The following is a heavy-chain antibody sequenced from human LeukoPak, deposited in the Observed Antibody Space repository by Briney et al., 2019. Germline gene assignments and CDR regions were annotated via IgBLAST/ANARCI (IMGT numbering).Heavy chain of an antibody. CDR2: IYYSGSI. Sequence: SETLSLTCSVSGGSLTSYYWSWIRQPPGRGLEWIGYIYYSGSINYNPSLKSRVTISVDTSKNQFTLKLNSVTAADTAVYYCARLGEGYSSGWYRTWFDPWGQGTLVTVSS. V-gene: IGHV4-59*08. D-gene: IGHD6-19*01. CDR1: GGSLTSYY. CDR3: ARLGEGYSSGWYRTWFDP. J-gene: IGHJ5*02.